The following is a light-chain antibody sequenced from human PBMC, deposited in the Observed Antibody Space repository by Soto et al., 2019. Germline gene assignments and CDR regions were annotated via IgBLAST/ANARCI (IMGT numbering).Light chain of an antibody. J-gene: IGKJ5*01. CDR1: QSVNSN. CDR3: QQYDKWHPIT. CDR2: GAS. V-gene: IGKV3-15*01. Sequence: EIMITQSPVTLSVSPGERATLSCRASQSVNSNLAWYQQKPGQAPRILIYGASTRANGIPARFSGSGSGTEFTLTISTLQSEDFAVYYCQQYDKWHPITFGQGTRLEIK.